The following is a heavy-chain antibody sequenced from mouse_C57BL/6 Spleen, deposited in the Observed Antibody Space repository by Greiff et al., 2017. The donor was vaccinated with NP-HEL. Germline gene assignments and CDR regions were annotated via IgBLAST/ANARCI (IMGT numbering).Heavy chain of an antibody. Sequence: QVQLQQPGAELVKPGASVKLSCKASGYTFTSYWMHWVKQRPGQGLEWIGMIHPNSGSTNYNEKFKSKATLTVDKSSSTAYMQLSSLTSEDSAVYYCARFDGYYYFDYWGKGTTLTVSS. CDR2: IHPNSGST. D-gene: IGHD2-3*01. V-gene: IGHV1-64*01. J-gene: IGHJ2*01. CDR1: GYTFTSYW. CDR3: ARFDGYYYFDY.